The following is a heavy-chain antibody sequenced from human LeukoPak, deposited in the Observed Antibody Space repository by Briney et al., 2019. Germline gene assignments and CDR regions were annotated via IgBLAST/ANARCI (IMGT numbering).Heavy chain of an antibody. J-gene: IGHJ6*02. CDR2: ISYDGSNK. CDR1: GFTFSRLA. V-gene: IGHV3-30*18. Sequence: GGSLRLSCAASGFTFSRLAMTWVRQAPGKGLEWVAVISYDGSNKYYADSVKGRFTISRDNSKNTLYLQMNSLRAEDTAVYYCAKADDYGMDVWGQGTTVTVSS. CDR3: AKADDYGMDV.